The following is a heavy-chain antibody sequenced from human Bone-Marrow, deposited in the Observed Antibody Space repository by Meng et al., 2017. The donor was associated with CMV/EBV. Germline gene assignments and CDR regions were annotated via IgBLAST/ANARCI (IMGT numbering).Heavy chain of an antibody. CDR2: ISGSSYAK. CDR3: ARDARYFDQ. J-gene: IGHJ4*02. CDR1: EFRCGEYY. Sequence: LGICCSASEFRCGEYYMSWIRQAPGKGLEWVSYISGSSYAKYYADSVKGRFTISRDNARNSLYLEMNSLRAEDTAFYFCARDARYFDQWGQGILVTVSS. V-gene: IGHV3-11*01.